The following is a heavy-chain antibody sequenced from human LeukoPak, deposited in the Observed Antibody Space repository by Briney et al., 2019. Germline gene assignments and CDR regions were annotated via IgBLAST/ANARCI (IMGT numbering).Heavy chain of an antibody. CDR2: ISGSGGST. J-gene: IGHJ4*02. CDR1: GFTFSSYA. V-gene: IGHV3-23*01. CDR3: AKSAGLLWFRELPDLGY. D-gene: IGHD3-10*01. Sequence: GGSLRLSCAASGFTFSSYAMTWVRQAPGKGLEWVSGISGSGGSTYYADSVKGRFTSSRDDSKNTLYMQMNSLRAEDTAVYYCAKSAGLLWFRELPDLGYWGKGTLVTVSS.